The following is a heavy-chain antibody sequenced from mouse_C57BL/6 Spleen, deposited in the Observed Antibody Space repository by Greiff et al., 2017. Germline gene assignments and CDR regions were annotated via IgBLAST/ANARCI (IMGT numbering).Heavy chain of an antibody. Sequence: EVQRVESGPVLVKPGASVKMSCKASGYTFTDYYMNWVKQSHGKSLEWIGVINPYNGGTSYNQKFKGKATLTVDKSSSTAYMELNSLTSEDSAVYYCARGGSNYMYYFDYWGQGTTLTVSS. J-gene: IGHJ2*01. D-gene: IGHD2-5*01. V-gene: IGHV1-19*01. CDR2: INPYNGGT. CDR1: GYTFTDYY. CDR3: ARGGSNYMYYFDY.